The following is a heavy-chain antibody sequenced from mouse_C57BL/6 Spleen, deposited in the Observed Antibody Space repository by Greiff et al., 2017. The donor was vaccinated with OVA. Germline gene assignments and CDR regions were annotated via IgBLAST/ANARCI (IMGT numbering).Heavy chain of an antibody. V-gene: IGHV1-82*01. Sequence: QVQLQQSGPELVKPGASVKISCKASGYAFSSSWMNWVKQRPGKGLEWIGRIYPGDGDTNYNGKFKGKATLTADKSSSTAYMQLSSLTSEDSAVYFCARWSNLYAMDYWGQGTSVTVSS. CDR3: ARWSNLYAMDY. CDR1: GYAFSSSW. D-gene: IGHD2-5*01. J-gene: IGHJ4*01. CDR2: IYPGDGDT.